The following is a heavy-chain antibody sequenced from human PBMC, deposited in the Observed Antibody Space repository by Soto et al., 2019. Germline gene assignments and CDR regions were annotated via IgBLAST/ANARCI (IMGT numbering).Heavy chain of an antibody. Sequence: QVQLVESGGGVVEPGGSLRLSCAASGFTFSDYYMSWIRQAPGKGLEWVSYISSSSSHTNYADSVKGRFTISTDNAKKSLYLQMNSLRAEDTAVYYCARDRQQWLAIRGLDYWGQGTLVTVSS. J-gene: IGHJ4*02. CDR2: ISSSSSHT. CDR1: GFTFSDYY. CDR3: ARDRQQWLAIRGLDY. V-gene: IGHV3-11*06. D-gene: IGHD6-19*01.